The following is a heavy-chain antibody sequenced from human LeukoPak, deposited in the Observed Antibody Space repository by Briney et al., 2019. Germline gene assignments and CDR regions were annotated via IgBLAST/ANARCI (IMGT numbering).Heavy chain of an antibody. V-gene: IGHV3-23*01. CDR1: GFTFSNYA. Sequence: GGSLRLSCAASGFTFSNYAMTWVRQAPGKGLEWVSSLNPVYYADSVKGRFTISRDDSKNTLFLQMNSLRAEDTAIYYRAKDSFSHNGIFDALDIWGQGTMVTVSS. CDR2: LNPV. D-gene: IGHD2-8*01. J-gene: IGHJ3*02. CDR3: AKDSFSHNGIFDALDI.